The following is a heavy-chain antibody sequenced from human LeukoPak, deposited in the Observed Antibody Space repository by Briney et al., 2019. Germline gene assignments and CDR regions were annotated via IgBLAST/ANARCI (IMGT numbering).Heavy chain of an antibody. D-gene: IGHD3-22*01. CDR3: ARGTSSVFYYYYMDV. J-gene: IGHJ6*03. V-gene: IGHV3-74*01. Sequence: GGSLRLSCAASGFTFSSYWMHWVRQAPGQGLVWVPRINSDGSSTSYADSVKGRFTISRDNAKNTLYLQMNSLRAEDTAVYYCARGTSSVFYYYYMDVWGKGTTVTVSS. CDR1: GFTFSSYW. CDR2: INSDGSST.